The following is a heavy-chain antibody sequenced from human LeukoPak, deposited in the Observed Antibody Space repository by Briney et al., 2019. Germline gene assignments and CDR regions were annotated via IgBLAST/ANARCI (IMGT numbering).Heavy chain of an antibody. CDR1: GGTFSSYA. J-gene: IGHJ6*02. CDR2: IIPTLGIA. Sequence: EASVKVSCKASGGTFSSYAISWVRQAPGQGLEWMGRIIPTLGIANYAQKFQGRVTITADKSTSTAYMELSSLRSEGTAVYYCARDFTGAVVADTDGYYYGMDVWGQGTTVTVSS. V-gene: IGHV1-69*04. D-gene: IGHD2-15*01. CDR3: ARDFTGAVVADTDGYYYGMDV.